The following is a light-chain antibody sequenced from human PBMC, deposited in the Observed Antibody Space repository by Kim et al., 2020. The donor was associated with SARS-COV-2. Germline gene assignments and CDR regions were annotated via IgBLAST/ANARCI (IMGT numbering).Light chain of an antibody. J-gene: IGLJ1*01. CDR3: GTWDSSLSAGV. CDR1: SSNIGNNY. Sequence: GQKVTISCAGSSSNIGNNYVSWYQQLPGTAPKLLIYDNNKRPSGIPDRFSGSKSGTSATLGITGLQTGDEADYYCGTWDSSLSAGVFGTGTKVTVL. CDR2: DNN. V-gene: IGLV1-51*01.